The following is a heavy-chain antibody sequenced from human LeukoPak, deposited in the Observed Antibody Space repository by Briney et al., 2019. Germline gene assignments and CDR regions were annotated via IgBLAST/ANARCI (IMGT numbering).Heavy chain of an antibody. CDR2: IKEDGTET. J-gene: IGHJ4*02. CDR1: GFTFNYAW. V-gene: IGHV3-7*03. D-gene: IGHD1-1*01. CDR3: AKEGRSLQTY. Sequence: GGSLRLSCAASGFTFNYAWMSWVRQVPGKGLEWVANIKEDGTETYYVDSVKGRFTISRDNGKKSLYLQMNSLRVEDTAVYYCAKEGRSLQTYWGQGTLVTVSS.